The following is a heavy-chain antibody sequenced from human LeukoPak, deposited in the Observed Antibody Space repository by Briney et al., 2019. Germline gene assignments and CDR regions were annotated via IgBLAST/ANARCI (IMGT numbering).Heavy chain of an antibody. CDR1: GGTFSSYA. V-gene: IGHV1-69*13. Sequence: GASVKVSCKASGGTFSSYAISWVRQAPGQGLEWMGGIIPIFGSANYAQKFQGRVTITADEFTSTAYMKLSSLRSEDTAVYYCARARAYYDFWSGSYYYYMDVWGKGTTVTVSS. CDR2: IIPIFGSA. CDR3: ARARAYYDFWSGSYYYYMDV. J-gene: IGHJ6*03. D-gene: IGHD3-3*01.